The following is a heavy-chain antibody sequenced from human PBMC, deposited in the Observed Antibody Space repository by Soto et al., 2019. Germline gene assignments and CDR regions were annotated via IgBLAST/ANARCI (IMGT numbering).Heavy chain of an antibody. Sequence: PGGSLRLSCAASGFNFSNHWMHWVRQRPAEGLVWVSRITSDGKSKAHAESVKGRFDISRDNAKNTLYLQMNGLTAEDTAVYYCARESGDWPLNWFDPWGQGTLVTVSS. J-gene: IGHJ5*02. CDR3: ARESGDWPLNWFDP. CDR2: ITSDGKSK. CDR1: GFNFSNHW. V-gene: IGHV3-74*01. D-gene: IGHD2-21*02.